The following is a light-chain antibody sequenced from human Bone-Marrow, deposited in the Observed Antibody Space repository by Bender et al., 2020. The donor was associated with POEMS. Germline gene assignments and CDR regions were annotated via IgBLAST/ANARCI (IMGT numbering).Light chain of an antibody. J-gene: IGLJ2*01. V-gene: IGLV1-44*01. CDR2: ENN. CDR1: ASDRGTTP. CDR3: VAWDDTLNGWV. Sequence: QSVLTQPPSASATPGQRVTISCSRSASDRGTTPINWYQQLPGIAPKLLIYENNKRPSEIPDRFSGSMSGTSASLAISGLHSEDEADYYCVAWDDTLNGWVFGGGTKLTVL.